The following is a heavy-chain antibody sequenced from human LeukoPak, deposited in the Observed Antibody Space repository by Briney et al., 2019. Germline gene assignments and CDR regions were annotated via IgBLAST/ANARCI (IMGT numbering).Heavy chain of an antibody. CDR1: GGTFSTYA. Sequence: VKVSCKASGGTFSTYAISWVRQAPGQGLEWMGGIIPIFGTANYAQRFQGRVTITADESTTTAYLELSSLRSEDTAVYYCARHFQRSSSWFDPRASFDYWGQGTLVTVSS. CDR2: IIPIFGTA. D-gene: IGHD6-13*01. CDR3: ARHFQRSSSWFDPRASFDY. J-gene: IGHJ4*02. V-gene: IGHV1-69*13.